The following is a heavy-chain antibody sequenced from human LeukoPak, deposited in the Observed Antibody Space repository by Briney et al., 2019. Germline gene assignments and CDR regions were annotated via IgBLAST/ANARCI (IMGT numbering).Heavy chain of an antibody. J-gene: IGHJ4*02. CDR1: GFTFSSYA. CDR2: ISYDGSNK. CDR3: ARDFGVRYPFMGGYFDY. D-gene: IGHD3-10*01. V-gene: IGHV3-30-3*01. Sequence: GGSLRLSCAASGFTFSSYAMHWVRQAPGKGLEWVAVISYDGSNKYYADSVKGRFTISRDNSKNTLYLQMNSLRAEDTAVYYCARDFGVRYPFMGGYFDYWGQGTLVTVSS.